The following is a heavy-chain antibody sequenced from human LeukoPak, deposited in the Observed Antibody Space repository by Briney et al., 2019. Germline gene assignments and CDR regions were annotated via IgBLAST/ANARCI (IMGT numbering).Heavy chain of an antibody. CDR2: IIPIFGIA. V-gene: IGHV1-69*04. CDR3: AVRKGEAVAGTGINWFDP. Sequence: ASVKVSCKASGGTFSSYAISWVRQAPGRGLEWMGRIIPIFGIANYAQKFQGRVTITADKSTSTAYMELSSLRPEDTAVYYCAVRKGEAVAGTGINWFDPWGQGTLVTVSS. J-gene: IGHJ5*02. D-gene: IGHD6-19*01. CDR1: GGTFSSYA.